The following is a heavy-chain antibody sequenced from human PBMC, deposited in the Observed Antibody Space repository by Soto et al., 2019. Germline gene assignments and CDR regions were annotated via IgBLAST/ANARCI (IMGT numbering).Heavy chain of an antibody. CDR1: GYTFTSYA. J-gene: IGHJ4*02. CDR2: INAGNGNT. Sequence: ASVKVACKASGYTFTSYAMHWVRQAPGQRLEWMGWINAGNGNTKYSQKFQGRVTITRDTSASTAYMELSSLRSEDTAVYYCARAVDGGIVATGFEEGYYFDYWGQGTLVTVSA. D-gene: IGHD5-12*01. V-gene: IGHV1-3*01. CDR3: ARAVDGGIVATGFEEGYYFDY.